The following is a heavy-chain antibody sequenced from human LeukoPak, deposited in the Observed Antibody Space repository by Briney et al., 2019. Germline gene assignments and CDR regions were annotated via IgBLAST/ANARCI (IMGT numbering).Heavy chain of an antibody. CDR2: ISSSGNTI. V-gene: IGHV3-48*03. D-gene: IGHD3-22*01. Sequence: GGSLRLSCAASGFAFSSYEMDWVRQAPGKGLEWVSYISSSGNTINYADSVKGRFTISRDNAKNSLYLQMNSLRAEDTAVYYCARALRITMIGDYWGQGTLVTVSS. CDR3: ARALRITMIGDY. J-gene: IGHJ4*02. CDR1: GFAFSSYE.